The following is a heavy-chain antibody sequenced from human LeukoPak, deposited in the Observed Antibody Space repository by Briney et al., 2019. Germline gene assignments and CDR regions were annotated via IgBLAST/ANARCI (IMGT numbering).Heavy chain of an antibody. D-gene: IGHD6-19*01. CDR3: ATVAPKQWLVLRAFDI. Sequence: ASVKVSCKASGYTFTNFGITWVRQAPGQGLEWMGWISAHSGDTNYAQKLQDRVTMTTDTSSNTAYLELRSLRSDDSAVYYCATVAPKQWLVLRAFDIWGQGTMVTVSS. J-gene: IGHJ3*02. CDR2: ISAHSGDT. V-gene: IGHV1-18*01. CDR1: GYTFTNFG.